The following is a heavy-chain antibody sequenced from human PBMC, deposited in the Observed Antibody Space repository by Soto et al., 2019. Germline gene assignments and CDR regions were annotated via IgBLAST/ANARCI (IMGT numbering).Heavy chain of an antibody. D-gene: IGHD2-2*01. CDR2: LHGSGST. V-gene: IGHV3-53*05. CDR3: ARKPPAAIQGWAYGMDV. J-gene: IGHJ6*02. Sequence: EVQLVQTGGGLIQPGGSLRLSCVASGFTVSTNYLSWVRQVPGKGLEWVSVLHGSGSTSYADSVKGRFTISRDKARNTFYLQMNSLRVEDTAVYYCARKPPAAIQGWAYGMDVWGQGTTVTVSS. CDR1: GFTVSTNY.